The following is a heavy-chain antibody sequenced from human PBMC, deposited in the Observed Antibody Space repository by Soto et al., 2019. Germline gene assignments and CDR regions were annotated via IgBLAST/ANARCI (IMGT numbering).Heavy chain of an antibody. J-gene: IGHJ4*02. CDR2: IYYSGST. CDR3: ARRTIGYSGGWYWFDY. Sequence: SETLSLTCTVSGGSISSYYWSWIRQPPGKGLEWIGYIYYSGSTNYNPSLKSRVTISVDTSKNQFSLKLSSVTAADTAVYYCARRTIGYSGGWYWFDYWGQGTLVTVS. V-gene: IGHV4-59*08. D-gene: IGHD6-19*01. CDR1: GGSISSYY.